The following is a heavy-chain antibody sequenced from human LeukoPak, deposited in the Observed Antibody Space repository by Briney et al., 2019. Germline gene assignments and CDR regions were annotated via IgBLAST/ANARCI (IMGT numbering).Heavy chain of an antibody. CDR3: ARGVLGELPGDY. V-gene: IGHV1-58*02. CDR1: GFTFTSSA. J-gene: IGHJ4*02. Sequence: ASVKVSCKASGFTFTSSAMQWVRQARGQRLEWIGWIVVGSGNTNYAQKFQERVTITRDMSTSTAYMELSSLRSEDTAVYYCARGVLGELPGDYWGQGTLVTVSS. D-gene: IGHD3-10*01. CDR2: IVVGSGNT.